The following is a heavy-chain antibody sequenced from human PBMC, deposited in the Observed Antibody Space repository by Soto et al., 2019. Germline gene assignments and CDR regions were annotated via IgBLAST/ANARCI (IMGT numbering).Heavy chain of an antibody. CDR1: GGTFSTYA. J-gene: IGHJ4*02. CDR2: IIPMFGTA. CDR3: ASGIQLWLRRINNGYSG. V-gene: IGHV1-69*12. D-gene: IGHD5-18*01. Sequence: QVQLVQSGAEVQKPESSVKVSCKAPGGTFSTYAISWVRQAPGQGLEWMGGIIPMFGTANYAQRFQDRVTMTADESTNTVYMELSSLRSEDTAVYFCASGIQLWLRRINNGYSGWGQGTLVTVSS.